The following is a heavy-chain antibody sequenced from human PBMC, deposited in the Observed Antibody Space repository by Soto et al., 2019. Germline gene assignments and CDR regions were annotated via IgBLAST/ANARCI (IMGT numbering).Heavy chain of an antibody. CDR3: VRGRDGSEIQ. Sequence: EVRLVESGGGLVQPGGSLRLSCAASGFIVSSNYIPWVRQAPGKGLEWVSLLYNGGATHYAASVKGRFTIYSHSSQNTSFLQMNSRRTEDTSTYYCVRGRDGSEIQWGQGTKVTVSS. J-gene: IGHJ4*02. V-gene: IGHV3-53*04. CDR2: LYNGGAT. D-gene: IGHD1-1*01. CDR1: GFIVSSNY.